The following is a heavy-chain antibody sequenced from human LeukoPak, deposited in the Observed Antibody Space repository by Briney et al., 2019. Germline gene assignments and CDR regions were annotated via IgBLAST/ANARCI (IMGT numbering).Heavy chain of an antibody. CDR1: GFTFSSYA. V-gene: IGHV3-21*01. CDR3: AELGITMIGGV. D-gene: IGHD3-10*02. Sequence: GGSLRLSCAASGFTFSSYAMNWVRQAPGKGLEWVSSISSSSSYIYYADSVKGRFTISRDNAKNSLYLQMNSLRAEDTAVYYCAELGITMIGGVWGKETTVTISS. CDR2: ISSSSSYI. J-gene: IGHJ6*04.